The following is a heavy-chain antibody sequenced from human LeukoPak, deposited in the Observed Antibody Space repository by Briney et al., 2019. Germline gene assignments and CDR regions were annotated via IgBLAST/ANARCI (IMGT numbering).Heavy chain of an antibody. CDR1: GFTFSSYS. V-gene: IGHV3-48*01. D-gene: IGHD3-10*01. J-gene: IGHJ4*02. CDR2: ISSSSSTI. Sequence: QPGGSLRLSCAASGFTFSSYSMNWVRQAPGEGLEWVSYISSSSSTIYYADSVKGRFPISRDHAKNSLYLQMNSLRAEDTAVYYCARSMGYGSGSYDYWGQGTLVTVSS. CDR3: ARSMGYGSGSYDY.